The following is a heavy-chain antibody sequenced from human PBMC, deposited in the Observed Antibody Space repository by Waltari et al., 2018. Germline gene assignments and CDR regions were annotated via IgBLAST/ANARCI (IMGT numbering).Heavy chain of an antibody. CDR2: IYHTGDT. V-gene: IGHV4-38-2*02. Sequence: QVQLQESGPGLVKPSGTLSLTCTVSGSSINNNYYGGWIRQPPGAGLEWIGTIYHTGDTYYNPSLKSRVIISVDTSKNQFSLRLSSVTAADTAVYYCARVVPRAANDYWGQGTLVTVSS. CDR1: GSSINNNYY. J-gene: IGHJ4*02. D-gene: IGHD3-10*01. CDR3: ARVVPRAANDY.